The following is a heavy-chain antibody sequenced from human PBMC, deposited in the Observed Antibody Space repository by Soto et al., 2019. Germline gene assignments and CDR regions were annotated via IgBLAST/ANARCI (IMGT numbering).Heavy chain of an antibody. J-gene: IGHJ4*02. CDR1: GGSFIGYY. CDR2: INHSGST. D-gene: IGHD3-10*01. V-gene: IGHV4-34*01. CDR3: ARGRMVRGVVFDY. Sequence: QVQLQQWGAGLLKPSETLSLTCAVYGGSFIGYYWSWIRQPPGKGLEWIGEINHSGSTNYNPSLKSRVTISVDTSKNQFSLKLSSVTAADTAVYYCARGRMVRGVVFDYWGQGTLVTVSS.